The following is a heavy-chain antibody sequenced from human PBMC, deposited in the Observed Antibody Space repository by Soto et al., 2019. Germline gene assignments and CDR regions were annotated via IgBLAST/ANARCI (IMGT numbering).Heavy chain of an antibody. CDR1: GGSISSSSYY. V-gene: IGHV4-39*01. Sequence: PSETLSLTCTVSGGSISSSSYYWGWIRQPPGKGLEWIGSIYYSGSTYSNPSLKSRVPISVDTSKNQFSLKLSSVTAADTAVYYCARGILTGYYRYYYYYGMDVWGQGTTVTVS. D-gene: IGHD3-9*01. CDR3: ARGILTGYYRYYYYYGMDV. CDR2: IYYSGST. J-gene: IGHJ6*02.